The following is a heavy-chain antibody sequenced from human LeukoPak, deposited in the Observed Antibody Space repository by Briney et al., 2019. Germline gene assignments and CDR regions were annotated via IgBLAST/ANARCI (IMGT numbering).Heavy chain of an antibody. CDR2: INAGNGNT. Sequence: ASVRVSYKASGYTFTIYAMHWVRQAPGQRLEWMGWINAGNGNTKYSQKFQGRVTITRDTSASTAYMELSSLRSEDTAVYYCALGYCSSTSCYSFDYWGQGTLVTVSS. J-gene: IGHJ4*02. V-gene: IGHV1-3*01. D-gene: IGHD2-2*01. CDR3: ALGYCSSTSCYSFDY. CDR1: GYTFTIYA.